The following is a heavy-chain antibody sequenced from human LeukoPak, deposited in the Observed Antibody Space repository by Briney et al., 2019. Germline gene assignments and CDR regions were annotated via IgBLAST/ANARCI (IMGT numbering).Heavy chain of an antibody. D-gene: IGHD2-21*02. Sequence: SVKVSCKASGGTFSSYAISWVRQAPGQGLEWMGGIIPIFGTANYAQKFQGRVTITADESTSTAYMELSSLRSEDTAVYYCARGRAYCGGDCSEYYYYGMDVWGQGTTVTVSS. J-gene: IGHJ6*02. CDR3: ARGRAYCGGDCSEYYYYGMDV. V-gene: IGHV1-69*01. CDR1: GGTFSSYA. CDR2: IIPIFGTA.